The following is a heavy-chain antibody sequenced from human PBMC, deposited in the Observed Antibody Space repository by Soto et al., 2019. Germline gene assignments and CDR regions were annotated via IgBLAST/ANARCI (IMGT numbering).Heavy chain of an antibody. V-gene: IGHV4-59*01. Sequence: TLSLTCTVSNGSISPYYWSWIRQPPGKGLEWIGYIYYSGSTTYNPSHKSRVTISINTSKNQFSLKLSSVTAADTAVYYCARDYGSGSTNYYYYGRDVWGQGTT. D-gene: IGHD3-10*01. CDR1: NGSISPYY. J-gene: IGHJ6*02. CDR2: IYYSGST. CDR3: ARDYGSGSTNYYYYGRDV.